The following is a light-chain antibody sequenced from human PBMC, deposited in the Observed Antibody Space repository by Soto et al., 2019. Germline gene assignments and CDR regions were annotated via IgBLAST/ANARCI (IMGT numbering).Light chain of an antibody. Sequence: IQMTQSPCSLSASVGDRVTITCQASQDIRHYLNWYQHKPGEAPKLLIYDASNLETGVPSRFSGSGSGTHVTLTITTLQPEDISTYYCQQYDNLPLTFGGGTKVE. CDR2: DAS. CDR3: QQYDNLPLT. CDR1: QDIRHY. J-gene: IGKJ4*01. V-gene: IGKV1-33*01.